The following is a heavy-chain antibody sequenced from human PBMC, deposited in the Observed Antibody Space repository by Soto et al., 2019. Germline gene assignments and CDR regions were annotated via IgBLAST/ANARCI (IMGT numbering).Heavy chain of an antibody. CDR3: ARSRSFYGSGTHLPD. V-gene: IGHV4-31*03. D-gene: IGHD3-10*01. CDR2: IYYSGST. Sequence: SETLSLTCTVSGGSISSGGYYWSWIRQHPGKGLEWIGYIYYSGSTYYNPSLKSRVTISVDTSKNQFSLKLSSVTAADTAVYYCARSRSFYGSGTHLPDWGQGTLVTVSS. CDR1: GGSISSGGYY. J-gene: IGHJ4*02.